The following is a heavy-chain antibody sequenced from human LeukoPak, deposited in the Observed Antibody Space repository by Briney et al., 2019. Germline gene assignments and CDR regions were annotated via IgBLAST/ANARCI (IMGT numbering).Heavy chain of an antibody. CDR2: IYYSGST. D-gene: IGHD4-23*01. CDR1: GGSISSYY. V-gene: IGHV4-59*08. Sequence: SETLSLTCTVSGGSISSYYWSWIRQPPGKELEWIGYIYYSGSTNYNPSLKSRVTISVDTSKNQFSLKLSSVTAADTAVYYCARLPNSGTYYYYGMDVWGQGTTVTVSS. CDR3: ARLPNSGTYYYYGMDV. J-gene: IGHJ6*02.